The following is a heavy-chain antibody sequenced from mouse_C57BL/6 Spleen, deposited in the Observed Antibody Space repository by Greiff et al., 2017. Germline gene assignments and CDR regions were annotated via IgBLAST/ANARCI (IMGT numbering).Heavy chain of an antibody. J-gene: IGHJ2*01. CDR3: ARVTITTVPFDY. CDR2: IYPGSGST. D-gene: IGHD1-1*01. CDR1: GYTFTSYW. V-gene: IGHV1-55*01. Sequence: QVQLQQPGAELVKPGASVKMSCKASGYTFTSYWITWVKQRPGQGLEWIGDIYPGSGSTNYNEKFKSKATLTVDTSASTAYRQLSSLTSEDSAVYYFARVTITTVPFDYWGQGTTLTVSS.